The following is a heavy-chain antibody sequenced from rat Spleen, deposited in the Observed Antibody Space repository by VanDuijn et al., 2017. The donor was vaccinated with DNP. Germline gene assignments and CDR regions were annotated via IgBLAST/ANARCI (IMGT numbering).Heavy chain of an antibody. CDR2: ISYDGGST. J-gene: IGHJ3*01. V-gene: IGHV5-20*01. Sequence: EVQLVESGGGLVQPGNSLKLSCAASGFTFSDYYMAWVRQAPTKGLEWVAYISYDGGSTYYGDSVKGRFSISRDNAKDTQYLQMDSLRPEDTATYYCATGVYGGYEDWFANWGQGTLVTVSS. CDR3: ATGVYGGYEDWFAN. CDR1: GFTFSDYY. D-gene: IGHD1-11*01.